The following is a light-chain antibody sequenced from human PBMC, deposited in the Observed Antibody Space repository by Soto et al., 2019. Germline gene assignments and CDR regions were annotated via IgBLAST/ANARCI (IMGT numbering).Light chain of an antibody. CDR3: QQAASFPPT. J-gene: IGKJ1*01. CDR2: TAS. CDR1: QDISSW. V-gene: IGKV1-12*01. Sequence: DIQMTQSPSSVSASVGDRVAITCRASQDISSWLAGYQQKTGKAPELLIYTASRLQSGVPSRFRSSGSGTDFTRTISSLEPEDSATYFCQQAASFPPTCGQGTKVEIK.